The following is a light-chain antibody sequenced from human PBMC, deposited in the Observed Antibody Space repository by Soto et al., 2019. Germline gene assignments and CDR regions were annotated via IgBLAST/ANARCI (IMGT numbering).Light chain of an antibody. J-gene: IGLJ1*01. CDR1: HNDVGTYDY. V-gene: IGLV2-14*03. CDR2: DVT. CDR3: SSYTTSSSYV. Sequence: SPTHPAPLSWAPWPAHTISLTGNHNDVGTYDYVSWYQHHPGKAPILMVYDVTNRPSGVSNPFSGSKSGNTASLTISGLQAEDEADYYCSSYTTSSSYVFGTGTKVTVL.